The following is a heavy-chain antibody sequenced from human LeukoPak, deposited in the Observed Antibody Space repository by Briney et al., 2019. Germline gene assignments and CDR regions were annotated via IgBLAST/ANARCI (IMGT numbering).Heavy chain of an antibody. D-gene: IGHD6-25*01. CDR2: ISYDGSNT. V-gene: IGHV3-30-3*01. CDR3: GRVGAAAAPGY. Sequence: GGSLRLSCAASGFTFSSYAMHWVRQAPGKGLEWVAVISYDGSNTYYADSVKGRFTISRDNSKNTLYMQMNRLRAEDTDVYYCGRVGAAAAPGYWSQGTQVTVSS. J-gene: IGHJ4*02. CDR1: GFTFSSYA.